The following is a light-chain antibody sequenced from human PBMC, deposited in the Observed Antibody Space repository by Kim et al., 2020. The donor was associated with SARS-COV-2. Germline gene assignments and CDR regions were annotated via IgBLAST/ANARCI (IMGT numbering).Light chain of an antibody. CDR3: QQYNNWPPKT. Sequence: SPGERAPLPCRASQSLSSNLAWYQQKPGQAPRLLIYGASPRATGIPARFSGSGSGTEFTLTISSLQSEDFAVYYCQQYNNWPPKTFGQGTKVEIK. V-gene: IGKV3-15*01. CDR2: GAS. J-gene: IGKJ1*01. CDR1: QSLSSN.